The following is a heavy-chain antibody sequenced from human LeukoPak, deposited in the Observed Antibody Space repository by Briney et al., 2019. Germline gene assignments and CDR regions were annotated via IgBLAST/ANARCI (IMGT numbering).Heavy chain of an antibody. J-gene: IGHJ4*02. D-gene: IGHD1-26*01. CDR2: ISYDGSNK. Sequence: GGSLRLSCAASGFTFSSYGMHWVRQAPGKGLEWVAVISYDGSNKYYADSVKGRFTISRDNSKNTVYLQVNSLRAEDTAVYYCAKDRFAGATRYYFDYWGQGTLVTVSS. V-gene: IGHV3-30*18. CDR1: GFTFSSYG. CDR3: AKDRFAGATRYYFDY.